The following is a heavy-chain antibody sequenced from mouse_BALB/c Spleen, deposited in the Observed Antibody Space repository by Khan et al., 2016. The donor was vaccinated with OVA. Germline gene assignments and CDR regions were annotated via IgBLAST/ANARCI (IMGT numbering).Heavy chain of an antibody. V-gene: IGHV1S81*02. D-gene: IGHD2-1*01. Sequence: QVQLQQPGAELVKPGASVKLSCKASGYTFTSYYMYWVKQRPGQGLEWIGGINPSNGGTNFNEKFKSKATLTVDKSSSTAYMQLSSLTSEDSAVYYCPRGGAWATMRSWFAYWGQGTLVPVSA. CDR2: INPSNGGT. J-gene: IGHJ3*01. CDR3: PRGGAWATMRSWFAY. CDR1: GYTFTSYY.